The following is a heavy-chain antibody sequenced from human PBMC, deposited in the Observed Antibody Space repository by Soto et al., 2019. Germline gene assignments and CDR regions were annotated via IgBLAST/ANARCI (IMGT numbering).Heavy chain of an antibody. D-gene: IGHD3-10*01. CDR2: IIPIFGTA. J-gene: IGHJ6*02. CDR3: ASSVYGSGSYYYYYYYGMDV. Sequence: QVQLVQSGAEVKKPGSSVKVSCKASGGTFSSYAISWVRQAPGQGLEWMGGIIPIFGTANYAQKFQGRVTITADKSTSTAYMELSSLRSEDTAVYYCASSVYGSGSYYYYYYYGMDVWGQGTTVTVS. CDR1: GGTFSSYA. V-gene: IGHV1-69*06.